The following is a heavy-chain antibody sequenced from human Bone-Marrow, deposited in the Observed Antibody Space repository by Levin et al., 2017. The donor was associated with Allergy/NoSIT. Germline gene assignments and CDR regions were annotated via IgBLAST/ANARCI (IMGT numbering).Heavy chain of an antibody. J-gene: IGHJ4*02. CDR3: AKGAPVEGRTRHFDY. CDR2: IGDSGVFT. CDR1: GFIFRSYA. V-gene: IGHV3-23*01. D-gene: IGHD2-2*01. Sequence: GESLKISCVASGFIFRSYAMGWVRQAPGKGLEWVSVIGDSGVFTYYAGSVKGRLTISRDNSRDTLYLQMNGLTVEDTALYYCAKGAPVEGRTRHFDYWGQGTLVTVSS.